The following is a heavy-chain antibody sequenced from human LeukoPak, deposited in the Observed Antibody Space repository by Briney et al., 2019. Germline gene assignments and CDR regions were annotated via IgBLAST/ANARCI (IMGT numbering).Heavy chain of an antibody. V-gene: IGHV3-7*01. CDR1: GFTFSNYW. D-gene: IGHD5-12*01. Sequence: GGSLRLSCAASGFTFSNYWMSWVRQALGKGLEWVAHINQDGSEEHYMDSVKARFIIPRDNAKNSLSLQMDSLRAEDTAVYYCVRDGGVSGYDLLDYWGQGTLVTVSS. CDR3: VRDGGVSGYDLLDY. CDR2: INQDGSEE. J-gene: IGHJ4*02.